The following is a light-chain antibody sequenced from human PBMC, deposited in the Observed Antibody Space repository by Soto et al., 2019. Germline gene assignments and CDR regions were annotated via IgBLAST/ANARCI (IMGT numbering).Light chain of an antibody. J-gene: IGLJ2*01. CDR1: SSNIGAGYD. V-gene: IGLV1-40*01. CDR2: GNS. Sequence: QSVLTQPPSVSGAPGQRVTISCTGRSSNIGAGYDVHWYQPIPGTAPKLLIYGNSNRPSGVPDRFSGSKSGTSASLAITGLQAEDEADYYCQSYDSSLSGSEVFGGGTKLTVL. CDR3: QSYDSSLSGSEV.